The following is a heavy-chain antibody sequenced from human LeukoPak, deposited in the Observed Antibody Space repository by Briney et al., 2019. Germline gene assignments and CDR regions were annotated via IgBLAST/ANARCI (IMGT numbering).Heavy chain of an antibody. Sequence: GGSLILSCVASGFTFSEYYMNWVRQAPGKGLEWLSFISHSGSTKYYADSVKGRFTISRDNARNSLDLQMNSLRAEDTAVYFCVRGFTSMFTYYYYMDVWGKGTTVTVSS. CDR3: VRGFTSMFTYYYYMDV. J-gene: IGHJ6*03. CDR2: ISHSGSTK. D-gene: IGHD5-18*01. CDR1: GFTFSEYY. V-gene: IGHV3-11*04.